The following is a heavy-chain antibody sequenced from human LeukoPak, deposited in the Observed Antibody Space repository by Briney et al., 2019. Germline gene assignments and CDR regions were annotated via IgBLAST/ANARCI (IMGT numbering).Heavy chain of an antibody. J-gene: IGHJ4*02. CDR1: GFTISSYA. V-gene: IGHV3-23*01. CDR2: ISSGVGST. Sequence: GGSLRLSCAAPGFTISSYALSWVRQAPGKGLEWVSGISSGVGSTDYADSVKGRFTISRDNSKNRLYLQMNSLRAEDTAVYYCAKLGRFAKGDYWGQGTLVTVSS. D-gene: IGHD3-10*01. CDR3: AKLGRFAKGDY.